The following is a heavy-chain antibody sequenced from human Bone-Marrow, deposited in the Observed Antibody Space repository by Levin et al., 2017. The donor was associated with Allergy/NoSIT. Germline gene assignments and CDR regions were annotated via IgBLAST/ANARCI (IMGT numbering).Heavy chain of an antibody. J-gene: IGHJ6*02. CDR2: ISYDGSNK. CDR3: AKDRVQQLSDYYYGMDV. D-gene: IGHD6-13*01. Sequence: GESLKISCAASGFTFSSYGMHWVRQAPGKGLEWVAVISYDGSNKYYADSVKGRFTISRDNSKNTLYLQMNSLRAEDTAVYYCAKDRVQQLSDYYYGMDVWGQGTTVTVSS. V-gene: IGHV3-30*18. CDR1: GFTFSSYG.